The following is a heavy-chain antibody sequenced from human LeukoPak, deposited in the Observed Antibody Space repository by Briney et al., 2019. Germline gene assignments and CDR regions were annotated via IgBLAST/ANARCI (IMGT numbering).Heavy chain of an antibody. CDR3: ARDPYSGNYGDYYYYYMDA. D-gene: IGHD1-26*01. J-gene: IGHJ6*03. CDR2: IASSSTYI. V-gene: IGHV3-21*01. Sequence: GGSLRLSCAASGFTFSSYNMNWVRQAPGKGLEWVSSIASSSTYIYYADSVKGRFTISRDNARNSLYLQMNSLRVEDTAVYYCARDPYSGNYGDYYYYYMDAWGKGTTVIVSS. CDR1: GFTFSSYN.